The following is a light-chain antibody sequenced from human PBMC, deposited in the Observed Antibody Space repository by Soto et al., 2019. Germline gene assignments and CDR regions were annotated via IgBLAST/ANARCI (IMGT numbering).Light chain of an antibody. J-gene: IGKJ2*01. V-gene: IGKV1-39*01. CDR1: QRVNDY. CDR2: AAS. CDR3: QQSFSSPYI. Sequence: DFQVTPSPSSLSASVGDRVTITCRASQRVNDYLNWYQQRPGKPPRLLIYAASTLHSGVPSRFSGSVFGTDFSLTITSLQPEDFATYYCQQSFSSPYIFGQGTKLEIK.